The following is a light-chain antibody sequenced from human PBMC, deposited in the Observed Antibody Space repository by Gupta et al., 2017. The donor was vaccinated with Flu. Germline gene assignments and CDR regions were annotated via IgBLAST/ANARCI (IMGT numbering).Light chain of an antibody. CDR2: SKK. V-gene: IGLV8-61*01. J-gene: IGLJ3*02. CDR3: AHDRGSGIWV. CDR1: SGSVATTYY. Sequence: VTLTCRVSSGSVATTYYRSWTQQTAVPAQRRLVYSKKRRSAGVTGRFSGSFVGNTAAPTITGAEVEDEDDYYSAHDRGSGIWVFGGGTKLTVL.